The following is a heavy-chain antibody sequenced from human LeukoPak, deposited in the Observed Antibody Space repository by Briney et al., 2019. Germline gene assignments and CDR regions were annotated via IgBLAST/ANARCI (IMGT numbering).Heavy chain of an antibody. D-gene: IGHD3-22*01. J-gene: IGHJ4*02. Sequence: GGSLRLSCAASGFTFSSYAMSWVRQAPGKGLEWVSGISESGGSIFYAGSVKGRFTISRDNSKNTLHLQMNSLRAEDTAVYYCARSYYYNSDYRSYYFDYWGQGTLVTVSS. CDR2: ISESGGSI. CDR3: ARSYYYNSDYRSYYFDY. CDR1: GFTFSSYA. V-gene: IGHV3-23*01.